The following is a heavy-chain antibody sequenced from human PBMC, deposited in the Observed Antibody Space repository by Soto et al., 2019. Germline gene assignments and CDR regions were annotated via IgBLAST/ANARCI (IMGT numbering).Heavy chain of an antibody. CDR3: GKDICFSNSCYGY. J-gene: IGHJ4*02. Sequence: AGGSLRLSCAASGFTFSTYGMHWVRQAPGKGLEWVAAISYDGGSKNYADSVKGRFTISRDNSKSTLYLQMSSLRAEDTAVYYCGKDICFSNSCYGYWGQGTLVTVSS. D-gene: IGHD2-2*01. V-gene: IGHV3-30*18. CDR2: ISYDGGSK. CDR1: GFTFSTYG.